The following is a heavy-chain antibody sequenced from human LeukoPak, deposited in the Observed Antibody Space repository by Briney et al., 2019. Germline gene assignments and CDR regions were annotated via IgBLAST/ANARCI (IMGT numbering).Heavy chain of an antibody. CDR2: FDPEDGEA. J-gene: IGHJ3*02. CDR3: ASSIGYCTNGVCWGAFDI. Sequence: ASVKVSCKVSGYTLTELSMHWVRQAPGKGLEWMGGFDPEDGEAIYAQKFQGRVTMTEDTSTDTAYMELSSLRSEDTAVYYCASSIGYCTNGVCWGAFDIWGQGTMVTVSS. V-gene: IGHV1-24*01. D-gene: IGHD2-8*01. CDR1: GYTLTELS.